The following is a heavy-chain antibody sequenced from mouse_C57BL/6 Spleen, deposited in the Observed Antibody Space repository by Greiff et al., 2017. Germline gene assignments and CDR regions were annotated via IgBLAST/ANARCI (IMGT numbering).Heavy chain of an antibody. Sequence: VQLQQSGAELVRPGASVKLSCTASGFNIKDDYMHWVKQRPEQGLEWIGWIGPENGDTEYASKFKGQATITADTSSNTAYLQLSSLTSVDTAVYYCTSHPHGSGRYFDVWGTGTTVTVSS. J-gene: IGHJ1*03. CDR1: GFNIKDDY. CDR3: TSHPHGSGRYFDV. V-gene: IGHV14-4*01. D-gene: IGHD1-1*01. CDR2: IGPENGDT.